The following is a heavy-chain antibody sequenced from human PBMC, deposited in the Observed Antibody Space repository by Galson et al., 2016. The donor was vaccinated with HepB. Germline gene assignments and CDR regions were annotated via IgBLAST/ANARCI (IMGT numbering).Heavy chain of an antibody. CDR2: IKQDGSEQ. D-gene: IGHD3-10*01. Sequence: SLRLSCAASGFTFSSYWMSWVRQAPGKRLECVANIKQDGSEQYYVDSVKGRFTISRDNAKKSPYLQMNSLRAEDTAVYYCASSVRGSGSPPGGYWGQGTTVTVSS. CDR1: GFTFSSYW. V-gene: IGHV3-7*02. CDR3: ASSVRGSGSPPGGY. J-gene: IGHJ6*02.